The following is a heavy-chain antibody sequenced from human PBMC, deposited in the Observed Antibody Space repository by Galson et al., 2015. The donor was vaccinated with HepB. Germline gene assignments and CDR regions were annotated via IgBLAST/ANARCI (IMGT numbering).Heavy chain of an antibody. Sequence: ETLSLTCAVYGGSFSGYYWSWIRQPPGKGLEWIGEINHSGSTSYNPSLRSRVTISVDTSKNQFSLKLSSVTAADTAVYYCARFIPPGLVVVASGYDYWGQGTLVTVSS. J-gene: IGHJ4*02. CDR1: GGSFSGYY. CDR2: INHSGST. D-gene: IGHD3-22*01. CDR3: ARFIPPGLVVVASGYDY. V-gene: IGHV4-34*01.